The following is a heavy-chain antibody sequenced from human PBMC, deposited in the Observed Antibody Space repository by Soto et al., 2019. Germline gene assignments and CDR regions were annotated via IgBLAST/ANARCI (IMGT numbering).Heavy chain of an antibody. J-gene: IGHJ5*02. CDR3: ARGPWNDDMGHFDP. CDR1: GGSFSGYY. Sequence: SETLSLTCAVHGGSFSGYYWTWIRQPPGTGLEWIGEINHSGSTNYNPSLKSRVTISVDTSKNQFSLKLSSVTAADTAVYYCARGPWNDDMGHFDPWGQGTLVTVSS. V-gene: IGHV4-34*01. CDR2: INHSGST. D-gene: IGHD1-1*01.